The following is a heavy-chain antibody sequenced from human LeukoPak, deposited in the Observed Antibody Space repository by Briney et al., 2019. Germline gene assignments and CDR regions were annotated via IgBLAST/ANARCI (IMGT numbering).Heavy chain of an antibody. V-gene: IGHV4-39*01. CDR3: ATYPYGSVRYFDY. J-gene: IGHJ4*02. CDR2: IYYSGST. D-gene: IGHD3-10*01. Sequence: SETLSLTCTVSGGSISSSPYYWGWIRQPPGKGLEWIGTIYYSGSTYYNPSLKSRVTISVDTSKNQFSLKLSSVTAADTAVYYCATYPYGSVRYFDYWGQGTLVTVSS. CDR1: GGSISSSPYY.